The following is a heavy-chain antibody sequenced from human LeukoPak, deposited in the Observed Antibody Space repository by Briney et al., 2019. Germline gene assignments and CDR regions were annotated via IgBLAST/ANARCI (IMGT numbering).Heavy chain of an antibody. CDR3: TRGQCVQLLSCHYYSFRDV. Sequence: RSLRLSCTVAGFTPGAYGMSWVRQAPGDGSEWVGFIRSKAYGGTPEYAASLKARFTISRDASNSMACLQMNSLRIDDTAVYYCTRGQCVQLLSCHYYSFRDVWGKGTTVTVSS. V-gene: IGHV3-49*04. D-gene: IGHD2-2*01. J-gene: IGHJ6*03. CDR1: GFTPGAYG. CDR2: IRSKAYGGTP.